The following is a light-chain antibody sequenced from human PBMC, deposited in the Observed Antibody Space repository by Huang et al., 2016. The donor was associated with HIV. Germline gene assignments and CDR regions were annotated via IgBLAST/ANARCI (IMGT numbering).Light chain of an antibody. CDR3: QQYQDWPRT. J-gene: IGKJ1*01. CDR1: QSVSSN. V-gene: IGKV3-15*01. CDR2: GAS. Sequence: EIVMTQSPGTLSLSPGERATRSCRPSQSVSSNLAWYQHKPGQAPRLLIYGASTRATGVPARFSGSGSGTEFTLTISSLQSDDFVVYYCQQYQDWPRTFGQGTKVEIK.